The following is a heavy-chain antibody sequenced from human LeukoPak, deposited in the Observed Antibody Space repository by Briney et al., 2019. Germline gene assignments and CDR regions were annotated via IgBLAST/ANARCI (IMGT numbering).Heavy chain of an antibody. CDR2: IGTAGDT. V-gene: IGHV3-13*01. CDR3: ARVGVAVAGSPYGMDV. CDR1: GFTFSSYA. D-gene: IGHD6-19*01. J-gene: IGHJ6*02. Sequence: GGSLRLSCAASGFTFSSYAMSWVRQAPGKGLEWVSAIGTAGDTYYPGSVKGRFTISRENAKNSLYLQMNSLRAGDTAVYYCARVGVAVAGSPYGMDVWGQGTTVTVSS.